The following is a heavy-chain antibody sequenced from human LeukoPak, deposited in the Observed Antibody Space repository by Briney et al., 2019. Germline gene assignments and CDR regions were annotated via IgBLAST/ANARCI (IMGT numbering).Heavy chain of an antibody. Sequence: SEILSLTCTVSGGSISSYYWSWIRQPPGKGLEWIGYIYYSGSTNYNPSLKSRVTISVDTSKSQFSLKLSSVTAADTAVYYCARVGSQSYWYFDLWGRGTLVTVSS. CDR2: IYYSGST. CDR1: GGSISSYY. V-gene: IGHV4-59*01. D-gene: IGHD5-12*01. CDR3: ARVGSQSYWYFDL. J-gene: IGHJ2*01.